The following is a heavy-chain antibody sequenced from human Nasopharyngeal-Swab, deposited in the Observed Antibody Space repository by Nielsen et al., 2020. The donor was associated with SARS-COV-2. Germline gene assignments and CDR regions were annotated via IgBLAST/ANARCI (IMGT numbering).Heavy chain of an antibody. D-gene: IGHD6-6*01. Sequence: GESLKISCAASGFSFNTYIMNWIRQSPGKGLEWVSSIGPSGSFTYYADSVRGRFSISRDNAQNSLYLEVHSLRVDDTAVYYCARDREAARTYYYYGMDVWGQGTTVTVSS. CDR3: ARDREAARTYYYYGMDV. CDR1: GFSFNTYI. V-gene: IGHV3-21*01. J-gene: IGHJ6*02. CDR2: IGPSGSFT.